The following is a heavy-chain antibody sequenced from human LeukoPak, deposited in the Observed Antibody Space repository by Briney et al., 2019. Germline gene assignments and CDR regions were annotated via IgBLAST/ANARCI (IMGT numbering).Heavy chain of an antibody. Sequence: GGSLRLSCAASGFTFSIYNMNWVRQAPGKGLEWVSSISSSSSYIYYADSVKGRFTISRDNAKNSLYLQMNSLRAKDTAVYYCARDQTGTIVFDLWGLGTMVAVSS. J-gene: IGHJ3*01. CDR2: ISSSSSYI. V-gene: IGHV3-21*01. D-gene: IGHD1-7*01. CDR3: ARDQTGTIVFDL. CDR1: GFTFSIYN.